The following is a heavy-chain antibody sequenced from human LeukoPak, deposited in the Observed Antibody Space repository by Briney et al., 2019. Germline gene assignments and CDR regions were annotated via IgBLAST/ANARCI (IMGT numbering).Heavy chain of an antibody. J-gene: IGHJ2*01. D-gene: IGHD5-12*01. CDR3: ARVRKYSGYYSWYFDL. CDR2: INHSGST. CDR1: GGSFSGYY. Sequence: SETLSLTCAVYGGSFSGYYWSWIRQPPGKGLEWIGEINHSGSTNYNPSLKSRVTISVDTSKNQLSLKLSSVTAADTAVYYCARVRKYSGYYSWYFDLWGRGTLVTVSS. V-gene: IGHV4-34*01.